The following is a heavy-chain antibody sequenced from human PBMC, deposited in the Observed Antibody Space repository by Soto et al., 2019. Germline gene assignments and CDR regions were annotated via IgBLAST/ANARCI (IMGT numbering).Heavy chain of an antibody. V-gene: IGHV3-30*18. CDR2: ISYDGSNK. Sequence: QVHLVESGGGVVQPGRSPRLSCVASGFTFSNYGMYWVRQAPGKGLEWVAVISYDGSNKYYADSVKGRVTISRDNSNNTLYLQMTSLMTEDTALYYCAKLDEGGLQYDYYALDVWGQGTTVTVSS. CDR3: AKLDEGGLQYDYYALDV. J-gene: IGHJ6*02. D-gene: IGHD2-15*01. CDR1: GFTFSNYG.